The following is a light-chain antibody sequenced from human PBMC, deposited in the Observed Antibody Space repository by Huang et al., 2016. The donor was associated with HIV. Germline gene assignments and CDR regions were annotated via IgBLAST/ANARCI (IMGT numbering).Light chain of an antibody. CDR2: GVS. CDR1: QSVSSN. J-gene: IGKJ1*01. Sequence: EIVMTQSPATLSVSPGERATLSCRASQSVSSNLAWYQQKPGQAPRRLSYGVSTRATGIPARFSGSGAGTEFTLTISSLQAEDVAVYYCQQYDTSPWTFGQGTKVEIK. V-gene: IGKV3-15*01. CDR3: QQYDTSPWT.